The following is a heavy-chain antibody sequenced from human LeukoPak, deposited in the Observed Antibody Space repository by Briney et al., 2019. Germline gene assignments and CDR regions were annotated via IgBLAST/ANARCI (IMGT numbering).Heavy chain of an antibody. Sequence: PGGSLRLSCAASGFTFSSYEMNWVRQAPGKGLEWVSYISSSGSTIYYADSVKGRFTISRDNSKNTLYLQMNSLRAEDTAVYYCARVRIQLWNYYYYYMDVWGKGTTVTISS. D-gene: IGHD5-18*01. J-gene: IGHJ6*03. CDR1: GFTFSSYE. V-gene: IGHV3-48*03. CDR2: ISSSGSTI. CDR3: ARVRIQLWNYYYYYMDV.